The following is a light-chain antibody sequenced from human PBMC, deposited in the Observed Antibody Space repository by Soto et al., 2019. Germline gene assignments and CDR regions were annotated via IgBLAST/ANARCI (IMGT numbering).Light chain of an antibody. V-gene: IGLV2-14*01. CDR3: SSYTSSSTVV. CDR2: DVS. CDR1: SSDVGGYNY. Sequence: QSALTQPASVSGSPGQSITVSCTGTSSDVGGYNYVSWYQQRPGKAPKLMTYDVSNRPSGVSNRFSGSKSGNTASLAISGLQAEDEADYYCSSYTSSSTVVFGGGTKLTVL. J-gene: IGLJ2*01.